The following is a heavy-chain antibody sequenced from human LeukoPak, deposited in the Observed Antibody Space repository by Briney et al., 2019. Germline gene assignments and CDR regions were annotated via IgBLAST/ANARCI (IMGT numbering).Heavy chain of an antibody. V-gene: IGHV4-39*07. CDR2: IFYSGST. CDR1: GGSISSSSYY. Sequence: SETLSLTCTVSGGSISSSSYYWGWIRQPPGKGLEWIGSIFYSGSTYYNPSLKSRVTISVDTSKNQFSLKLNSVTAADTAVYYCASGGYSSSWPYNWFDPWGQGTLVTVSS. CDR3: ASGGYSSSWPYNWFDP. D-gene: IGHD6-13*01. J-gene: IGHJ5*02.